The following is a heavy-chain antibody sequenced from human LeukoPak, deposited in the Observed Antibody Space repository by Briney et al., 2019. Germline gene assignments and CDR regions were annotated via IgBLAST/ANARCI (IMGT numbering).Heavy chain of an antibody. CDR2: IRFDGSNT. Sequence: GGSLRLSCVASGFTFRLFGMHWVRQAPGKGLEWVSFIRFDGSNTYHADSVKGRFTISRDTSRSTLYLQMNSLRAEDAAVYYCAKAPVTSCRGAFCYPFDYWGQGTLVTVSS. CDR3: AKAPVTSCRGAFCYPFDY. CDR1: GFTFRLFG. D-gene: IGHD2-15*01. V-gene: IGHV3-30*02. J-gene: IGHJ4*02.